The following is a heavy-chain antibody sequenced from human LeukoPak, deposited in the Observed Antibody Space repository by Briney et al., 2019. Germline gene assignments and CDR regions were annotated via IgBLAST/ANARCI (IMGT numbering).Heavy chain of an antibody. CDR3: ARIWQWLALDY. V-gene: IGHV3-64*02. J-gene: IGHJ4*02. D-gene: IGHD6-19*01. Sequence: GGSLRLSCAASGFTFSTYAMHWVRQAPGKGLEYVSAITGNGGSTYYADSVKGRFTISRDNSKNTLYLQMGSQRTEDMAVYYCARIWQWLALDYWGQGTLVTVSS. CDR1: GFTFSTYA. CDR2: ITGNGGST.